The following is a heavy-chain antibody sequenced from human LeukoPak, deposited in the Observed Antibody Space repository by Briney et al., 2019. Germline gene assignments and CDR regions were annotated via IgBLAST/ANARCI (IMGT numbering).Heavy chain of an antibody. CDR2: IYYSGST. J-gene: IGHJ4*02. CDR1: GGSISRYY. Sequence: SETLSLTCTVSGGSISRYYWSWIRQPPGKGLEWIGCIYYSGSTNYNPSLESRVTISVDTSKNQFSLKLSSVTAADTAVYYCARGGSTYYDNSEVDYWGQGTLVTVSS. D-gene: IGHD3-22*01. V-gene: IGHV4-59*08. CDR3: ARGGSTYYDNSEVDY.